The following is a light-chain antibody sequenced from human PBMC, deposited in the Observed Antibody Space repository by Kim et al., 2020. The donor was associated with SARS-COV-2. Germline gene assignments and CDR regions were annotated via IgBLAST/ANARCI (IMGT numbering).Light chain of an antibody. Sequence: RVANSFTGSSPNIGCINEVHWEPPLPGPAPNLLIFRDSYRPSGVPDRVSGSKSGTSASLAITGLQAEDEADYYCQSYDSSLNGYVFGGGTKVTVL. CDR2: RDS. CDR3: QSYDSSLNGYV. J-gene: IGLJ1*01. V-gene: IGLV1-40*01. CDR1: SPNIGCINE.